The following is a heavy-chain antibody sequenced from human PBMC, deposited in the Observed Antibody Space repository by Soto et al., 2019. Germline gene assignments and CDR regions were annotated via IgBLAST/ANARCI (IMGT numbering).Heavy chain of an antibody. CDR2: MYYSGST. D-gene: IGHD6-19*01. CDR1: GGSISSYY. CDR3: ARLQWGWYYFDY. Sequence: QVQLQESGPGLVKSSETLSLTCTVSGGSISSYYWSWIRQPPGKGLEWIGYMYYSGSTNSNPSLKSRVTISVDTSKNHFSLKLSSVTAADTAVYYCARLQWGWYYFDYWGQGTLVTVSS. V-gene: IGHV4-59*08. J-gene: IGHJ4*02.